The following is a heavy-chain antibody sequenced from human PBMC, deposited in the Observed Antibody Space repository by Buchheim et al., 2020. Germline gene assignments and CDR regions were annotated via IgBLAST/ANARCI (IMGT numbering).Heavy chain of an antibody. CDR2: ISYDGSNK. D-gene: IGHD5-18*01. Sequence: QVQLVESGGGVVQPGRSLRLSCAASGFTFSSYGMHWVRQAPGKGLEWVAVISYDGSNKYYADSVKGRFTISRANSKNTLYLQMNSLRAEDTAVYYCANFAIGYSYGPPFDYWGQGTL. V-gene: IGHV3-30*18. CDR3: ANFAIGYSYGPPFDY. CDR1: GFTFSSYG. J-gene: IGHJ4*02.